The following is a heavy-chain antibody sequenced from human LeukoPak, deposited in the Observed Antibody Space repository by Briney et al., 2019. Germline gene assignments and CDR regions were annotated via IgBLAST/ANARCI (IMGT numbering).Heavy chain of an antibody. CDR1: GVSISSGGYY. CDR2: IYYSGST. V-gene: IGHV4-31*03. Sequence: PSQTLSLTCTVSGVSISSGGYYWSWIRQHPGKGLEWIGYIYYSGSTYYNPSLKSRVTISVDTSKNQFSLKLSSVTAADTAVYYCARAPRRYYDSSGSELDYWGQGTLVTVSS. CDR3: ARAPRRYYDSSGSELDY. J-gene: IGHJ4*02. D-gene: IGHD3-22*01.